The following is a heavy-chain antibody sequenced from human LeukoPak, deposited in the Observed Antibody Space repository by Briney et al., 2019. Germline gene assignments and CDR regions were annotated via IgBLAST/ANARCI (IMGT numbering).Heavy chain of an antibody. Sequence: SQTLSLTCTVSGGSISSYYWSWIRQPPGKGLEWIGYIYYSGSTNYNPSLKSRVTISVDTSKNKCSLKLSSVTAADTAVYYCARSGTTVVTPIYYYYGMDVWGQGTTVTVSS. CDR1: GGSISSYY. J-gene: IGHJ6*02. D-gene: IGHD4-23*01. CDR2: IYYSGST. V-gene: IGHV4-59*01. CDR3: ARSGTTVVTPIYYYYGMDV.